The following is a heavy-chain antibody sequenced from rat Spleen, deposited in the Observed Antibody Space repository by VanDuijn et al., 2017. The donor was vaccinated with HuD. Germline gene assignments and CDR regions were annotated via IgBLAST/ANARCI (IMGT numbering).Heavy chain of an antibody. CDR1: GFTFSNYY. J-gene: IGHJ2*01. V-gene: IGHV5-27*01. CDR2: ISTGGGST. Sequence: EVQLVESGGGLVQPGRSLKLSCAASGFTFSNYYMAWVRQAPTKGLEWVAYISTGGGSTYYRDSVKGRFTISRDIAKSTLFLQMNSLKSEDTATYYCARENYYSADYWGQGVMVTVSS. D-gene: IGHD1-1*01. CDR3: ARENYYSADY.